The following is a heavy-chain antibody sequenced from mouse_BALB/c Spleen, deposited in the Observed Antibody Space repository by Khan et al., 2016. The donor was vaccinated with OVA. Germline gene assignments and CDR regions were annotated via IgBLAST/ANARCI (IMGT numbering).Heavy chain of an antibody. D-gene: IGHD2-14*01. J-gene: IGHJ3*01. V-gene: IGHV4-1*02. Sequence: EVKLLESGGGLVQPGGSLKLSRAASGFDFSRYWMSWVRQAPGKGLEWIGEINPDSSTINYTPSLKDKFIISRDNAKNTLYLQMSKVRSEDTALYYCARPYRYDGRAWFAYWGQGTLVTVSA. CDR3: ARPYRYDGRAWFAY. CDR2: INPDSSTI. CDR1: GFDFSRYW.